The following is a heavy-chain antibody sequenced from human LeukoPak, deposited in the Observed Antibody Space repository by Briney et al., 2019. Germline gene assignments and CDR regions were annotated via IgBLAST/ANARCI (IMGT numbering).Heavy chain of an antibody. D-gene: IGHD2-15*01. Sequence: GESLKISCQASGYSFASSWIGWVRQMPGKGLEWMGTIFPADSNTRYSPSFQGQVTISVDKSNDTAYLQWSSLKASDTAIYYCARLSGGSPWGQGTLVTVSS. CDR2: IFPADSNT. V-gene: IGHV5-51*01. J-gene: IGHJ5*02. CDR1: GYSFASSW. CDR3: ARLSGGSP.